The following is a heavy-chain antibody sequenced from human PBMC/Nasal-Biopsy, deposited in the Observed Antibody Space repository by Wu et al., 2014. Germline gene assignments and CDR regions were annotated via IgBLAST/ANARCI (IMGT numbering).Heavy chain of an antibody. D-gene: IGHD3-22*01. CDR1: GGSISSSSYY. V-gene: IGHV4-39*01. J-gene: IGHJ5*02. CDR2: IYYSGST. CDR3: AGRGRSINPRLPTYYYDSSGKNWFDP. Sequence: TLSLTCTVSGGSISSSSYYWGWIRQPPGKGLEWIGSIYYSGSTYYNPSLKSRVTISVDTSKNQFSLKLSSVTAADTAVYYCAGRGRSINPRLPTYYYDSSGKNWFDPWAREPWSPSPQ.